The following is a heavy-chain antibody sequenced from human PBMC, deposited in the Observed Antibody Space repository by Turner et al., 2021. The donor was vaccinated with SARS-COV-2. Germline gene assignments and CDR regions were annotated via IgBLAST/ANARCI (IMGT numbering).Heavy chain of an antibody. V-gene: IGHV4-39*01. D-gene: IGHD3-9*01. CDR3: ARHSTYYDILTAYEGAFDI. CDR1: GGSRSSTINY. CDR2: IFYSGST. J-gene: IGHJ3*02. Sequence: QMQLQESGPGLVKPSETLSLTCTVPGGSRSSTINYWVWIRQPPGKGLEWIGSIFYSGSTNYTPSLKIRLTISVDTSRNQFSLRLTSVTAADTAVYYCARHSTYYDILTAYEGAFDIWGQGTLVSVSS.